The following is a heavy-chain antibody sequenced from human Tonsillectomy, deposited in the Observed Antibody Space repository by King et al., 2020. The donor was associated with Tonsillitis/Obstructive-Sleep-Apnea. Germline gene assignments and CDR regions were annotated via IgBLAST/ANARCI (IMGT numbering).Heavy chain of an antibody. CDR3: ARDSKGWEGEGSFDY. J-gene: IGHJ4*02. Sequence: VQLVESGGGLVKPGGSLRLSCAASGFTFSDYYMSWIRQAPGKGLEWVSYISSSRCYTNYADLWKVRFTISRDNDKNSLYLQMNSLRAEDTAVYYCARDSKGWEGEGSFDYWGQGTLVTVSS. V-gene: IGHV3-11*05. CDR2: ISSSRCYT. CDR1: GFTFSDYY. D-gene: IGHD1-26*01.